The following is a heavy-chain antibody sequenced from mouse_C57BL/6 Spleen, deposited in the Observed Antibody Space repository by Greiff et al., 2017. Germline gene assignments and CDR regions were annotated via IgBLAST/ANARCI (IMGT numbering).Heavy chain of an antibody. D-gene: IGHD2-3*01. CDR1: GYAFRSYW. Sequence: VQLQQSGAELVKPGASVKISCTASGYAFRSYWMNWVKQRPGKGLEWIGQIYPGDGDTNYNGKFKGKATLTADKSSSTAYMQLSSLTSEDSAVYFCAREDGLYDGYSPWFAYWGQGTLVTVSA. CDR3: AREDGLYDGYSPWFAY. CDR2: IYPGDGDT. J-gene: IGHJ3*01. V-gene: IGHV1-80*01.